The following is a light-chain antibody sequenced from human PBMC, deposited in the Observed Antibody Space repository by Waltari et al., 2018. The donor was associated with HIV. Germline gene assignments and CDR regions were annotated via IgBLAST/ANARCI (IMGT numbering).Light chain of an antibody. V-gene: IGLV2-14*03. Sequence: QSALTQPASVSGSPGQSVTISCTGTTSDFGPYNFVSWYPQHPANVPKVIIYRVTSRPSGAPPRSSCSTSGNTASLTISGLRAEDEALYYCSTHTGNDTLAFGGGTKLTVL. CDR3: STHTGNDTLA. CDR2: RVT. J-gene: IGLJ2*01. CDR1: TSDFGPYNF.